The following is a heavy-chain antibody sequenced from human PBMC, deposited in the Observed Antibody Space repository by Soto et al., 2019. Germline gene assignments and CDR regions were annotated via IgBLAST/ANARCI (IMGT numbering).Heavy chain of an antibody. CDR2: ISAYNGNT. CDR1: GGTFGTSA. CDR3: ARDAAVGLFDY. J-gene: IGHJ4*02. D-gene: IGHD2-2*01. Sequence: GASVKVSCKASGGTFGTSAITWVRQAPGQGLEWMGWISAYNGNTNYAQKLQGRVTMTTDTSTSTAYMELRSLRSDDTAVYYCARDAAVGLFDYWGQGTLVTVSS. V-gene: IGHV1-18*01.